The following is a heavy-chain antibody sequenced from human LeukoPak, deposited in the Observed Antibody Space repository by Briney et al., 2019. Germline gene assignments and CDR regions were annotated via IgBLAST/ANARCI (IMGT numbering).Heavy chain of an antibody. D-gene: IGHD5-24*01. CDR3: ARGRRDGYMLLWEDY. CDR1: GGSISSSSYY. J-gene: IGHJ4*02. Sequence: SETLSLTCTVSGGSISSSSYYWGWIRHPPGKGLEWIGSINYSGSTYYNPSLKSRVTISVDTSKNQFSLKLSSLSAADTAVYYCARGRRDGYMLLWEDYWGQGTLVTVSS. V-gene: IGHV4-39*07. CDR2: INYSGST.